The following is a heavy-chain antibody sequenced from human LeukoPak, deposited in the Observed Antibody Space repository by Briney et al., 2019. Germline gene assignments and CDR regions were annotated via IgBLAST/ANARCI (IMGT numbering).Heavy chain of an antibody. CDR1: GGSISSYY. CDR3: ARSDPYDFWSGTPST. Sequence: SETLSLTCTVSGGSISSYYWSWIRQPPGKGLEWIGYIYYSGSTNYNPSLKSRVTISVDTSKNQFSLKLSSVTAADTAVYYCARSDPYDFWSGTPSTWGQGTLVTVSS. J-gene: IGHJ4*02. CDR2: IYYSGST. V-gene: IGHV4-59*08. D-gene: IGHD3-3*01.